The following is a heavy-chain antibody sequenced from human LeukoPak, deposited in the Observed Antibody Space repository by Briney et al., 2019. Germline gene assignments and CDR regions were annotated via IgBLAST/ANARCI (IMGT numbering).Heavy chain of an antibody. CDR2: ISSSSTYT. CDR1: GFTFSSYA. CDR3: AREAAFDM. Sequence: PGGSLRLSCAASGFTFSSYAMSWVRQAPGKGLEWVSSISSSSTYTFYADSVKGRFTISRDNAKNSLYLQMNSLRAKDTAVYYCAREAAFDMWGQGTMVTVSS. J-gene: IGHJ3*02. V-gene: IGHV3-21*06.